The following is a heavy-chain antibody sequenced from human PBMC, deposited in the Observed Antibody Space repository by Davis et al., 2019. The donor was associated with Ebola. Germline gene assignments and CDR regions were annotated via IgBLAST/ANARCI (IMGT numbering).Heavy chain of an antibody. Sequence: PGGSLRLSCAASGFTFSSYWMHWVRQAPGKGLEWVSAISGSGGSTYYADSVKGRFTISRDNSKNTLYLQMNSLGAEDTAVYYCAKAAIVGATTHYWGQGTLVTVSS. V-gene: IGHV3-23*01. CDR1: GFTFSSYW. D-gene: IGHD1-26*01. CDR3: AKAAIVGATTHY. J-gene: IGHJ4*02. CDR2: ISGSGGST.